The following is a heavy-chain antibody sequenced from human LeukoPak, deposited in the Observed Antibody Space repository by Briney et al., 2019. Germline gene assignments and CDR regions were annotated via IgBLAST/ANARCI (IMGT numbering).Heavy chain of an antibody. CDR2: INHSGST. D-gene: IGHD4-17*01. CDR1: GGSFSGYY. V-gene: IGHV4-34*01. CDR3: ARLEATVTTGFDY. J-gene: IGHJ4*02. Sequence: SETLSLTCAVYGGSFSGYYWSWIRQPPGKGLEWIGEINHSGSTNYNPSLKSRVTISVDTSKNQFSLKLSSVTAADTAVYYCARLEATVTTGFDYWGQGTLVTVSS.